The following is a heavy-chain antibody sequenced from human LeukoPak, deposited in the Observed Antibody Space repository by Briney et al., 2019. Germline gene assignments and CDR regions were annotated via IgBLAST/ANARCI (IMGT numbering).Heavy chain of an antibody. J-gene: IGHJ4*02. CDR1: GAPISSNNW. CDR2: IYHSGST. CDR3: ARDPNSYGGSYSNDGY. D-gene: IGHD1-26*01. V-gene: IGHV4-4*02. Sequence: SETLSLTCAVSGAPISSNNWWWSWVRQPPGKGLEWIGEIYHSGSTNYNPSLKSRVTMSVDKSKNQFSLKLSSVTAADTAVYYCARDPNSYGGSYSNDGYWGQGTLVTVSS.